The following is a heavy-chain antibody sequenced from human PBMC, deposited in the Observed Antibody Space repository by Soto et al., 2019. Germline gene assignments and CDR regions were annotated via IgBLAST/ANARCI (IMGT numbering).Heavy chain of an antibody. Sequence: SETLSLTCTVSGGSIRSFYWSCIRQPAGKPLEWIVEINHSGSTNYNPSLKSRVTISVDTPKNQFSLKLSSVTAADTAVYYCARDWGGGVGKRPYGMDVWGKGTTVTVSS. V-gene: IGHV4-59*01. CDR3: ARDWGGGVGKRPYGMDV. J-gene: IGHJ6*04. CDR2: INHSGST. CDR1: GGSIRSFY. D-gene: IGHD3-16*01.